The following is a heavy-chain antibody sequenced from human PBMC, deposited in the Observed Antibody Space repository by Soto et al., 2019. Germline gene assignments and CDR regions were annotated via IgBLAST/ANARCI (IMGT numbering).Heavy chain of an antibody. CDR3: AKVPSYGDYLYYFDY. D-gene: IGHD4-17*01. J-gene: IGHJ4*02. CDR2: ISGSGGST. V-gene: IGHV3-23*01. CDR1: GFTFSSYA. Sequence: EVQLLESGGGLVQPGGSLRLSCAASGFTFSSYAMSWVRQAPGKGLEWVSAISGSGGSTYYADSVKGRFTISRDNSKNTLYLQINSLRAEDTAVYYCAKVPSYGDYLYYFDYWGQGTLVTVSS.